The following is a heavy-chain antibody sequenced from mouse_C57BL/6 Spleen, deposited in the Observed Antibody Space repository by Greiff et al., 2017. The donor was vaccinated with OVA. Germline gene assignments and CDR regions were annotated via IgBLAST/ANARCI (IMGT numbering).Heavy chain of an antibody. D-gene: IGHD1-1*01. J-gene: IGHJ4*01. CDR1: GFTFSDYG. CDR2: ISSGSSTI. V-gene: IGHV5-17*01. CDR3: ARERADYYGSSFAMDY. Sequence: EVQLVESGGGLVKPGGSLKLSCTASGFTFSDYGMHWVRQAPEKGLEWVAYISSGSSTIYYADTVKGRFTISRDNAKNTLFLRMTSLRSEDTAMYYCARERADYYGSSFAMDYWGQGTSVTVSS.